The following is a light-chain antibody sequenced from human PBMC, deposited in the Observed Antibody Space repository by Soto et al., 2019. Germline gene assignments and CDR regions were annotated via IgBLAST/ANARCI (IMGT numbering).Light chain of an antibody. CDR2: AAS. V-gene: IGKV1D-16*01. Sequence: DIQMTQSPSSLSASVGDRVTITCSASRDISDWLAWYQQKPENAPKSLIYAASLLQTRVPSRFSGSGSGTDFALTISSLQTEDSATYYCQRYNTFPPSFGGGTKVEIK. CDR1: RDISDW. CDR3: QRYNTFPPS. J-gene: IGKJ4*01.